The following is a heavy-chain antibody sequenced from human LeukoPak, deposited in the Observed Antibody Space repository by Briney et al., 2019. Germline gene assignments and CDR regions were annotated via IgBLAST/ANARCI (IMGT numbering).Heavy chain of an antibody. CDR1: GGTFSSYA. Sequence: ASVKVSCKASGGTFSSYAISWVRQAPGQGLEWMGWISAYNGNTNYAQKLQGRVTMTTDTSTSTAYMELRSLRSDDTAVYYCARGYCSGGSCAPLGWGQGTLVTVSS. D-gene: IGHD2-15*01. V-gene: IGHV1-18*01. CDR2: ISAYNGNT. J-gene: IGHJ4*02. CDR3: ARGYCSGGSCAPLG.